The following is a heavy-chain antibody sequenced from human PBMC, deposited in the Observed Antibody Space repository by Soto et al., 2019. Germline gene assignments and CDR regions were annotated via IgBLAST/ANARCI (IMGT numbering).Heavy chain of an antibody. D-gene: IGHD3-10*01. CDR2: INSDGSST. CDR1: GFTFSSYG. V-gene: IGHV3-74*03. CDR3: ARETIWFGQNG. Sequence: EVQLVESGGDLVQPGGSLRLSCAASGFTFSSYGMHWVRQAPGKGLVWVSRINSDGSSTTYADSVKGRFTISRDNAKNTLYLQMNRLSVEDTAVYYCARETIWFGQNGGGQGTLVTVSS. J-gene: IGHJ4*02.